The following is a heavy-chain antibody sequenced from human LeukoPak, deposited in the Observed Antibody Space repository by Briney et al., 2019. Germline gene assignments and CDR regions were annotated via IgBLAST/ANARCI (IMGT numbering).Heavy chain of an antibody. V-gene: IGHV3-21*01. CDR1: GFIFSSYS. CDR3: ARVPYDSNGYPPFYLAS. CDR2: ISSSSVSYM. J-gene: IGHJ4*02. D-gene: IGHD3-22*01. Sequence: GGSLRLSCAASGFIFSSYSMNWVRQAPGKGLEWVSCISSSSVSYMYYADSVKGRFTISRDNAKNSLYLQMNSLRAEDTAVYYCARVPYDSNGYPPFYLASWGQGTLVTVSS.